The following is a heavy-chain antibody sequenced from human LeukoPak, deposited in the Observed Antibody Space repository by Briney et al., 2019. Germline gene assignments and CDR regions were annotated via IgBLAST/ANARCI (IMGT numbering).Heavy chain of an antibody. CDR1: GGSLSDYY. CDR2: IHYTGST. Sequence: SETLSLTCTVSGGSLSDYYWTWVRQPPGKGLEWIGYIHYTGSTDYNPSLNSRLTMSVDTSKNQFSLNLGSVTAADTAVYYCARGYGSGSYNNFNHWGQGILVTVSS. J-gene: IGHJ4*02. CDR3: ARGYGSGSYNNFNH. D-gene: IGHD3-10*01. V-gene: IGHV4-59*01.